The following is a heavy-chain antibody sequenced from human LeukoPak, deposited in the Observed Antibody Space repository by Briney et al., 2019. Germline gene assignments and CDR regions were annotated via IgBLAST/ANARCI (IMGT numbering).Heavy chain of an antibody. V-gene: IGHV1-2*06. Sequence: ASVKVSCKAAGYIFSGYYMHWVRQAPGQGLEWMGRINPNSGDTNYAQKYQGRVTVTSDTAINTAYMELTSLRSDDTAVYYCARALLDSGSYSNNWFDPWGQGTLVTVSS. CDR2: INPNSGDT. CDR1: GYIFSGYY. D-gene: IGHD3-10*01. CDR3: ARALLDSGSYSNNWFDP. J-gene: IGHJ5*02.